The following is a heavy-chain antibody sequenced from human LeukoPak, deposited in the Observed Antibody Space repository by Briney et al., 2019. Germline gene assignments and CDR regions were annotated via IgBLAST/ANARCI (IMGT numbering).Heavy chain of an antibody. CDR3: AKRCRSTSCYIYYYYYGMDV. CDR1: GFTVSSNY. D-gene: IGHD2-2*02. V-gene: IGHV3-53*01. J-gene: IGHJ6*02. Sequence: PGGSLRLTCAASGFTVSSNYMSVVRQAPGKGLEWVSVIYSGGSTYYADSVKGRFTISRDNSKNTLHLQMNSLRAEDTAFYYCAKRCRSTSCYIYYYYYGMDVWGQGTTVTVSS. CDR2: IYSGGST.